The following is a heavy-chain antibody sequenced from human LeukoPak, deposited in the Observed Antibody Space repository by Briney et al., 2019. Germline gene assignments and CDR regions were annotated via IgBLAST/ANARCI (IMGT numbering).Heavy chain of an antibody. V-gene: IGHV3-48*01. CDR3: ARDGWFGDNNWFDP. Sequence: GGSLRLPCAASGFTFSSYSMNWVRQAPGKGLEWVSYISSASNTIYYADSVKGRFTISRDNAKNSLYLQMNSLRAEDTAMYYCARDGWFGDNNWFDPWGQGTLVTVSS. CDR1: GFTFSSYS. J-gene: IGHJ5*02. CDR2: ISSASNTI. D-gene: IGHD3-10*01.